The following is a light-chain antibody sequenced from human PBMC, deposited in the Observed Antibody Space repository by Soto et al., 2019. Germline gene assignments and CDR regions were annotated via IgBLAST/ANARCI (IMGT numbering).Light chain of an antibody. CDR1: SSNIGAGYD. CDR3: QSYDSSLSGV. Sequence: QSVLTQPPSVSGAPGQRVTISCTGSSSNIGAGYDVHWYQQFPGTAPKLLIYGNNNRPSGVPDRFSGSKSGTSASLAITGLQAEDESDYYCQSYDSSLSGVFGSGTKLNVL. CDR2: GNN. V-gene: IGLV1-40*01. J-gene: IGLJ1*01.